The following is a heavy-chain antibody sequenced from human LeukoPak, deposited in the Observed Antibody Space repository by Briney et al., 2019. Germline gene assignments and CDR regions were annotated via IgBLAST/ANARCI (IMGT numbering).Heavy chain of an antibody. CDR3: ARTAVDTATYFEY. CDR1: GYSISSTNR. Sequence: PSDTLSLTCAVSGYSISSTNRWGWIRQPPGKGLEWIGYIHYSGSTYYNPSLKSRVTMSVDTSKNQFSLKLSSVTAVDTAVYYCARTAVDTATYFEYWRQGTLVTVSS. V-gene: IGHV4-28*01. D-gene: IGHD5-18*01. CDR2: IHYSGST. J-gene: IGHJ4*02.